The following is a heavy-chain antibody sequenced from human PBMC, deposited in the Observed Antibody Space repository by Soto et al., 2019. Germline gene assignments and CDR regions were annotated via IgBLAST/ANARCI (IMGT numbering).Heavy chain of an antibody. V-gene: IGHV4-39*01. D-gene: IGHD1-26*01. CDR1: GGSISSSSYY. J-gene: IGHJ5*02. CDR2: IYYSGST. CDR3: ARLGGSYRSWFDP. Sequence: QLQLQESGPGLVKPSETLSLTCTVSGGSISSSSYYWGWIHQPPGKGLEWIGSIYYSGSTYYNPSLKSRVTISVDTSKNQFSLKLSSVTAADTAVYYCARLGGSYRSWFDPWGQGTLVTVSS.